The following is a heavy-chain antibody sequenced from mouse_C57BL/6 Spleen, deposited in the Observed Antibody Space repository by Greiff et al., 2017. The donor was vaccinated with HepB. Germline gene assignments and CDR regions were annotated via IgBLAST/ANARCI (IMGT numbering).Heavy chain of an antibody. CDR2: IYPGSGST. V-gene: IGHV1-55*01. CDR3: ARGPLLRYWGDY. Sequence: VQLQQPGAELVKPGASVKMSCKASGYTFTSYWITWVKQRPGQGLEWIGAIYPGSGSTTYNEKFKSKATLTVDTSSSTAYMQLSSLTSEDSAVYYCARGPLLRYWGDYWGQGTTLTVSS. D-gene: IGHD1-1*01. CDR1: GYTFTSYW. J-gene: IGHJ2*01.